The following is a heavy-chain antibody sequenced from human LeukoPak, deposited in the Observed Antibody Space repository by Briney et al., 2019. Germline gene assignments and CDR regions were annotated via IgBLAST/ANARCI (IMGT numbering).Heavy chain of an antibody. CDR1: GFTFSTYA. CDR3: TSQGYYDSSGPYYFDY. Sequence: PGGSLRLSCAASGFTFSTYAMIWVRQAPGKGLEWVSVIGGSGSYTYYADSVKGRFTISRDNSKDTLYLQMNSLRAEDTAVYYCTSQGYYDSSGPYYFDYWGQGTLVTVSS. D-gene: IGHD3-22*01. J-gene: IGHJ4*02. CDR2: IGGSGSYT. V-gene: IGHV3-23*01.